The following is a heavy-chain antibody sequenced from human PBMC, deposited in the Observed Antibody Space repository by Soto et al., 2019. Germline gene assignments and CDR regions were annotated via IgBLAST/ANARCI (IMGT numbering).Heavy chain of an antibody. CDR2: IRSKANSYAT. Sequence: QPGGSLRLSCAASGFTFSGSAMHWVRQASGKGLEWVGRIRSKANSYATAYAASVKGRFTISRDDSKNTAYLQMNSLKTEDTAVYYCTRLAPGIASHWGQGTLVTVSS. CDR1: GFTFSGSA. J-gene: IGHJ4*02. D-gene: IGHD6-13*01. V-gene: IGHV3-73*01. CDR3: TRLAPGIASH.